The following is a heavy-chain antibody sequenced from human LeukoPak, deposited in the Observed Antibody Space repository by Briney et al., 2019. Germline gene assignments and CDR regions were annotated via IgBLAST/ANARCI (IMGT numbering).Heavy chain of an antibody. CDR2: IVVGSGNT. D-gene: IGHD5-18*01. V-gene: IGHV1-58*01. Sequence: TSVKVSCKASGFSFTNSAVQWVRQARGQGLEWIGWIVVGSGNTIYVQKFQESVTITRDMSTSTAYMELSSLRSEDTAVYYCAAGYIGGAMVTNAFDIWGQGTMVTVSS. CDR3: AAGYIGGAMVTNAFDI. CDR1: GFSFTNSA. J-gene: IGHJ3*02.